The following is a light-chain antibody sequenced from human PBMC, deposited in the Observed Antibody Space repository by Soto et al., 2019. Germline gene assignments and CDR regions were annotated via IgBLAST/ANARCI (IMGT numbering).Light chain of an antibody. J-gene: IGKJ5*01. CDR1: QSVPSKY. CDR2: GAS. CDR3: QFYGSSLIT. Sequence: EIVLTQSPGTLSLSPGARAPLSCRASQSVPSKYLAWYQQNPGQAPRLLIYGASNRATGIPDKFSGSGSGTDFTLTISRLEPEDFAIYYCQFYGSSLITFGQGTRLEI. V-gene: IGKV3-20*01.